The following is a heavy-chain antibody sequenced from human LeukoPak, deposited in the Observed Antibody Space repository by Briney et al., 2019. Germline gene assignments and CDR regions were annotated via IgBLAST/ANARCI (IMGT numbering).Heavy chain of an antibody. J-gene: IGHJ4*02. CDR2: ISSSGSYI. CDR3: ARAGAMVRGVSPLDY. CDR1: GFTFSNYT. Sequence: PGGSLRLSCAASGFTFSNYTINWVRQAPGKGLEWVSSISSSGSYINYADSVKGRFTISRDNAKNSLYLQMNSLRAEDTAVYYCARAGAMVRGVSPLDYWGQGSLVTVSS. D-gene: IGHD3-10*01. V-gene: IGHV3-21*01.